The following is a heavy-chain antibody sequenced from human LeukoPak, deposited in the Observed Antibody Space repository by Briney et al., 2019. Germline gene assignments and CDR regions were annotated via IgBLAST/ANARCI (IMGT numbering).Heavy chain of an antibody. Sequence: SVKVSCKASGGTFSSYAISWVRQAPGQGLEWMGGIIPIFGTANYAQKFQGRVTITADESTSTAYMELSSLRSEDTAVYYCARAEYYDFRSGYSDRYYYYGMDVWGQGTTVTVSS. CDR3: ARAEYYDFRSGYSDRYYYYGMDV. CDR1: GGTFSSYA. CDR2: IIPIFGTA. V-gene: IGHV1-69*13. D-gene: IGHD3-3*01. J-gene: IGHJ6*02.